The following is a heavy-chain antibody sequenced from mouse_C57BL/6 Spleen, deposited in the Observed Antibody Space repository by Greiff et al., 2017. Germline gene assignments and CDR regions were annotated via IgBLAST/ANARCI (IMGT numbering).Heavy chain of an antibody. D-gene: IGHD1-2*01. CDR2: ISSGGDYI. J-gene: IGHJ3*01. CDR1: VFTFSSYA. CDR3: TRDLHGWFAY. V-gene: IGHV5-9-1*02. Sequence: EVKLVESGEGLVKPGGSLKLSCAASVFTFSSYAMSWVRQTPEKRLEWVAYISSGGDYIYYADTVKGRFTISRDNARNTLYLQMSSLKSEDTAMYYCTRDLHGWFAYWGQGTLVTVSA.